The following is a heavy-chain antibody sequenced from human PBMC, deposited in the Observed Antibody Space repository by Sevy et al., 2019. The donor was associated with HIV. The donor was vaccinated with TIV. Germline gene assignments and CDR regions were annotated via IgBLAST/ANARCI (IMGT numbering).Heavy chain of an antibody. J-gene: IGHJ3*02. V-gene: IGHV3-48*01. CDR1: GFTFSSYS. Sequence: GGSLRLSCAASGFTFSSYSMNWVRQAPGKGLEWVSYISSSSSTIYYADSVKGRFTISRDNAKNSLYLQMNSLRAEDTAVYYCARVGIVVGGAFDIWAKGQWSPSPQ. D-gene: IGHD2-15*01. CDR2: ISSSSSTI. CDR3: ARVGIVVGGAFDI.